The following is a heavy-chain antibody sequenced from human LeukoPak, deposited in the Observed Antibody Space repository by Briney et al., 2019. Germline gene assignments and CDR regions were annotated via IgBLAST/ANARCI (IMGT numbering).Heavy chain of an antibody. CDR2: IHNDGST. CDR1: GFIVSNTY. Sequence: GGSLRLSCAASGFIVSNTYMTWVRQAPGKGLEWVSVIHNDGSTYYADSVKGRFTISRDNSKNMLFLRMNSLGVEDTAVYFCVSLARDYWGQGTLVSVSS. D-gene: IGHD3-3*02. J-gene: IGHJ4*02. V-gene: IGHV3-53*01. CDR3: VSLARDY.